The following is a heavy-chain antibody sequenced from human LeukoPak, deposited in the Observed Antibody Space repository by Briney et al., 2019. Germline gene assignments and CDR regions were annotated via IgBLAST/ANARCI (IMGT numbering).Heavy chain of an antibody. CDR3: AGDEYRGVTLNWFDP. D-gene: IGHD3-10*01. V-gene: IGHV1-69*13. CDR1: GGTFSSYA. CDR2: IIPIFGTA. Sequence: SVKVSCKASGGTFSSYAISWVRQAPGQGLEWMGGIIPIFGTANYAQKFQGRVTITADESTSTAYMELSSLRSEDTAVYYCAGDEYRGVTLNWFDPWGQGTLVTVSS. J-gene: IGHJ5*02.